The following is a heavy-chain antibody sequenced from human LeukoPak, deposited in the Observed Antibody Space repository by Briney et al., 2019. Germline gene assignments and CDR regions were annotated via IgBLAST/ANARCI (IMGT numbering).Heavy chain of an antibody. CDR2: INPNSGDT. V-gene: IGHV1-2*02. CDR3: ARGDYYGSPKVVAA. Sequence: ASVKVSCKTSGYTFTDYYINWVRQAPGQGLEWIGWINPNSGDTNYAQKFQDRVTMTRDTSISTAYIELNLLRSDDTAVFYCARGDYYGSPKVVAAWGQGTLVTVSS. CDR1: GYTFTDYY. D-gene: IGHD3-10*01. J-gene: IGHJ5*02.